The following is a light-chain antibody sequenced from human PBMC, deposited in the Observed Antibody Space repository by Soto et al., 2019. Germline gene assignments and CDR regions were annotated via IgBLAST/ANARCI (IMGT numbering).Light chain of an antibody. CDR2: KAS. CDR1: QTISSW. J-gene: IGKJ1*01. V-gene: IGKV1-5*03. CDR3: QHHNSYSEA. Sequence: DIQMTQSPSTLSGSVGDRVTITCRASQTISSWLAWYQQKPGKAPKLLIYKASTLKSGVPSRFSGSGSGTEFTLTISSLQPYDFATYYCQHHNSYSEAFGQGTKVELK.